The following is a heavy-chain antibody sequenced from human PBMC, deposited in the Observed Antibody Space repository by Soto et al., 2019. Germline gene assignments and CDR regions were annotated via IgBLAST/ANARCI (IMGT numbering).Heavy chain of an antibody. J-gene: IGHJ5*02. CDR3: ARVPMVRGLARWFDP. Sequence: PSETMSLTFAVYGGTFNSYYWTWIRTPPGTGLEWIGEINHSGSTNYNPSLKSRVTISVDTSKNQFSLKLTSVTAADTAVYYCARVPMVRGLARWFDPWGQGTLVTVSS. D-gene: IGHD3-10*01. CDR1: GGTFNSYY. V-gene: IGHV4-34*01. CDR2: INHSGST.